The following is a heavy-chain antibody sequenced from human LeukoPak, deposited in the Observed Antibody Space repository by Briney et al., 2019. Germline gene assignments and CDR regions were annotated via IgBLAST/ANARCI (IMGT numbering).Heavy chain of an antibody. J-gene: IGHJ4*02. D-gene: IGHD2-15*01. CDR3: SRQIPNEVYGIERCSGVRCYPYYFDI. CDR2: IYYSGIT. CDR1: GGSISRRNYY. Sequence: SETLSLTCTVSGGSISRRNYYWGWIRQPPGKGLEWIGSIYYSGITYDNPSLKSRVTISVDTSKNQFSLKLSPVTAADTAVYYCSRQIPNEVYGIERCSGVRCYPYYFDIWGQGTLVTVSS. V-gene: IGHV4-39*01.